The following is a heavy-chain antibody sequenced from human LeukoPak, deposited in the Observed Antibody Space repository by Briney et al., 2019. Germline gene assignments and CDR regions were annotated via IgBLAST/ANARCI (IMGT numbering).Heavy chain of an antibody. J-gene: IGHJ4*02. CDR1: GFTFSSYD. Sequence: GGSLRLSCAASGFTFSSYDMHWVRQATGKGLEWVSAIGTAGDTYYPGSVKGRFTISRENAKNSLYLQMNSLRAEDTAVYYCARDDIAAAGTGYWGQGTLVTVSS. D-gene: IGHD6-13*01. CDR3: ARDDIAAAGTGY. V-gene: IGHV3-13*01. CDR2: IGTAGDT.